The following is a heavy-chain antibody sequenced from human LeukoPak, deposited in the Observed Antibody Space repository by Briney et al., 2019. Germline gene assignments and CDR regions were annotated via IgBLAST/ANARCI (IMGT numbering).Heavy chain of an antibody. J-gene: IGHJ5*02. CDR2: ISYDGSNK. Sequence: GGSLRLSCAASGFTFSSYAMHWVRQAPGKGLEWVAVISYDGSNKYYADSVKGRFTISRDNSKNTLYLQMNSLRAEDTAVYYCASSRIAAAHNWFDPWGQGTLVTVSS. CDR3: ASSRIAAAHNWFDP. D-gene: IGHD6-13*01. CDR1: GFTFSSYA. V-gene: IGHV3-30-3*01.